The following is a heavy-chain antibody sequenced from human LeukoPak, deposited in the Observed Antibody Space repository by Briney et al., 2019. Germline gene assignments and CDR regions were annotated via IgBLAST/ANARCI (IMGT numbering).Heavy chain of an antibody. CDR3: ARPYRLMGYFDY. CDR2: IYHSGST. V-gene: IGHV4-38-2*01. D-gene: IGHD5-12*01. CDR1: GFTFINAW. J-gene: IGHJ4*02. Sequence: GSLRLSCAASGFTFINAWMAWVRQAPGKGLEWIAIIYHSGSTYYNPSLKSRVTISVDTSKNQFSLKLSSVTAADTAVYYCARPYRLMGYFDYWGQGTLVTVSS.